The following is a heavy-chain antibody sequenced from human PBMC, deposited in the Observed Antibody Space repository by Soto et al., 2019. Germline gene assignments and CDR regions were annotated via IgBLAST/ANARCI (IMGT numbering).Heavy chain of an antibody. CDR1: GYTFTSYG. CDR3: ASCGGDCLFGAFDI. V-gene: IGHV1-18*01. D-gene: IGHD2-21*02. CDR2: ISAYNGNT. Sequence: ASVKVSCKASGYTFTSYGISWVRQAPGQGLEWMGWISAYNGNTNYAQKLQGRVTMTTDTSTSTAYMELRSLRSDDTAVYYCASCGGDCLFGAFDIWGQGTMVTVSS. J-gene: IGHJ3*02.